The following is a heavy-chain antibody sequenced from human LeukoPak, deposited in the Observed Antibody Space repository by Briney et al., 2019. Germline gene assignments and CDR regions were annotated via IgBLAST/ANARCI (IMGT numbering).Heavy chain of an antibody. J-gene: IGHJ5*02. Sequence: KPSETLSLTCTVSGGSISSYYWSWIRQPPGKGLEWIGYIYYSGSTNYNPSLKSRVTISVDTSKNQFSLKLSSVTAADTAVYYCAREHLQLLWFGELRPGWFDPWGQGTLVTVSS. CDR3: AREHLQLLWFGELRPGWFDP. D-gene: IGHD3-10*01. CDR2: IYYSGST. V-gene: IGHV4-59*01. CDR1: GGSISSYY.